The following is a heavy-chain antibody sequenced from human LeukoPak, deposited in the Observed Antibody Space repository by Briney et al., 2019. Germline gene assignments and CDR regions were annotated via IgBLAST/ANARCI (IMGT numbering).Heavy chain of an antibody. Sequence: SETLSLTCTVSDYSISSGYYWGWIRQPPGKGLEWIGSIYHSGSTYYNPSLKSRVTISVDTSKNQFSLKLSSVTAADTAVYYCARATRGNSDYHYYYYMDVWGKGTTVTVSS. D-gene: IGHD4-23*01. CDR1: DYSISSGYY. V-gene: IGHV4-38-2*02. CDR3: ARATRGNSDYHYYYYMDV. CDR2: IYHSGST. J-gene: IGHJ6*03.